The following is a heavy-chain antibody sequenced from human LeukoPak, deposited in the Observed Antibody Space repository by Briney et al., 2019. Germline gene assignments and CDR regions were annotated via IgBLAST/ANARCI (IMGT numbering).Heavy chain of an antibody. CDR3: ARFLVGPSLRYFDY. Sequence: KPSETLSLTCTVSGGSISSSSYSWGWIRQPPGKGLEWIGSIYYSGSTNYNPSLKSRVTISVDTSKNQFSLKLSSVTAADTAVYYCARFLVGPSLRYFDYWGQGTLVTVSS. J-gene: IGHJ4*02. D-gene: IGHD3-10*01. CDR2: IYYSGST. CDR1: GGSISSSSYS. V-gene: IGHV4-39*07.